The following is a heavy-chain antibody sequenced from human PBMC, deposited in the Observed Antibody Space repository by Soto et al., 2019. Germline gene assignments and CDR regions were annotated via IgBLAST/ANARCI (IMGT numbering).Heavy chain of an antibody. Sequence: EVQLVESGGGLVQPGGSLRLSCAASGFTFSSYSMNWVRQAPGKGLEWVSYISSSSSTIYYAASVKGRFTISRYNAKNSLYLQMNSLRAEDTAVYYCAREADYVNWFDPWGQGTLVTVSS. CDR1: GFTFSSYS. V-gene: IGHV3-48*01. CDR3: AREADYVNWFDP. J-gene: IGHJ5*02. CDR2: ISSSSSTI. D-gene: IGHD4-17*01.